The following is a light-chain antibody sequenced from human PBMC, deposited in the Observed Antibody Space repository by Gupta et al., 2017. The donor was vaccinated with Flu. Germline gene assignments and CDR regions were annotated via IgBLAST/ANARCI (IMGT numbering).Light chain of an antibody. J-gene: IGKJ1*01. CDR3: QQYGSSPWT. CDR2: GAS. Sequence: ERATLSCRASQTVTSSYLAWYQQKPGQAPRLLIYGASNRATGIPDRFSGSGSGTDFTLTISRLEPEDFAVDYCQQYGSSPWTFGQGTKVEIK. V-gene: IGKV3-20*01. CDR1: QTVTSSY.